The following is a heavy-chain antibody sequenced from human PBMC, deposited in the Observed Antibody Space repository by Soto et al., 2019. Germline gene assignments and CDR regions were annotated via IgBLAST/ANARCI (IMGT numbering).Heavy chain of an antibody. D-gene: IGHD3-3*01. V-gene: IGHV1-69*04. Sequence: ASVNVSCKASGGTFSSYTISWVRQAPGQGLEWMGRIIPILGIANYAQKFQGRVTITADKSTSTAYMELSSLRSEDTAVYYCARDFASNIRDYWGQGTLVTVS. J-gene: IGHJ4*02. CDR1: GGTFSSYT. CDR2: IIPILGIA. CDR3: ARDFASNIRDY.